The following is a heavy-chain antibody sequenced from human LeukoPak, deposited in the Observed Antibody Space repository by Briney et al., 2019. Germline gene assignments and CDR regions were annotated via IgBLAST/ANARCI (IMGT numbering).Heavy chain of an antibody. D-gene: IGHD3-22*01. Sequence: PGGSLRLSCAASGFTFSSYSMNWVRQAPGKGLEWVSSISSSSSYIYYADSVKGRFTISRDNAKNSLYLQMNSLRAEDTAVYYCARGALYDSSGNRYFQPWGQGTLVTVSS. CDR2: ISSSSSYI. V-gene: IGHV3-21*01. J-gene: IGHJ1*01. CDR1: GFTFSSYS. CDR3: ARGALYDSSGNRYFQP.